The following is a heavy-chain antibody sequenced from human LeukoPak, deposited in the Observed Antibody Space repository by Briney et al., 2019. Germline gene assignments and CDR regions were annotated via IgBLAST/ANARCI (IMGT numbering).Heavy chain of an antibody. V-gene: IGHV3-30*03. CDR2: ISYDGSNK. CDR1: GFTFSSYG. CDR3: AGNALGYCSGGSCYSVVLDY. Sequence: SGGSLRLSCAASGFTFSSYGMHWVRQAPGKGLEWVAVISYDGSNKYYADSVKGRFTISRDNSKNTLYLQMNGLRAEDTAVYYCAGNALGYCSGGSCYSVVLDYWGQGTLVTVSS. J-gene: IGHJ4*02. D-gene: IGHD2-15*01.